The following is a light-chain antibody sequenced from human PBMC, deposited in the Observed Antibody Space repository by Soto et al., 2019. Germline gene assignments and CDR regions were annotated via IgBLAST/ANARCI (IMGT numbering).Light chain of an antibody. Sequence: IVFTNSAAALSLSPGERATLSCRASQSVSSYLAWYQQKPGQAPRLLIYDASNRATGIPARFSGSGSGTEFTLTISSLQSEDFAVYYCQQYNNWPPIPFGQGTLLAI. CDR3: QQYNNWPPIP. J-gene: IGKJ5*01. V-gene: IGKV3-11*01. CDR2: DAS. CDR1: QSVSSY.